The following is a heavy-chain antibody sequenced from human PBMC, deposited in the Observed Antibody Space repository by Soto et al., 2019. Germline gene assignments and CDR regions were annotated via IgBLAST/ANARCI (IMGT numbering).Heavy chain of an antibody. CDR1: GYTFTSYA. CDR3: ARGGGYNGYDSSDY. J-gene: IGHJ4*02. CDR2: INAGSANT. D-gene: IGHD5-12*01. V-gene: IGHV1-3*01. Sequence: GASVKVSCKGSGYTFTSYAIHWVRQAPGQRLEWMGWINAGSANTEYSQKFQGRVTITRDTSASTAYMELSSLRSEDTAIYYCARGGGYNGYDSSDYWGQGTLVTVSS.